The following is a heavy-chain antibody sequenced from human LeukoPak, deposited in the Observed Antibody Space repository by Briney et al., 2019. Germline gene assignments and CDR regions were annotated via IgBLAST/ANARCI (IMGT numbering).Heavy chain of an antibody. CDR2: IVPIFGTS. CDR3: ARDLLGVYSY. V-gene: IGHV1-69*13. J-gene: IGHJ4*02. D-gene: IGHD6-6*01. Sequence: SVKVSCKASGGTFNDYAISWVRQGPGQGLEWMGGIVPIFGTSNHAQKFQGRVTITADESTSTAYMEMSRLRSEDTAVYYCARDLLGVYSYWGQGTLVTVSS. CDR1: GGTFNDYA.